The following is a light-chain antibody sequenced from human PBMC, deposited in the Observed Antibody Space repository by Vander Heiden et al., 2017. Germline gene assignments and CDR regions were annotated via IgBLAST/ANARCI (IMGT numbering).Light chain of an antibody. V-gene: IGLV3-1*01. CDR1: KLGDKY. CDR3: QAWDSNTVI. Sequence: SYELTQPPSVSVSPGQTASISCSGHKLGDKYASWYQQKPGQSPVLVIYQDNKRPSGIPERFAGSTSGNTATLTISGTQAMDEADYYCQAWDSNTVIFGGGTELTVL. J-gene: IGLJ2*01. CDR2: QDN.